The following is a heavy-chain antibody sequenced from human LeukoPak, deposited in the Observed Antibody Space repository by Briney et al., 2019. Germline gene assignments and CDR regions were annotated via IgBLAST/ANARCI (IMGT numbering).Heavy chain of an antibody. D-gene: IGHD6-6*01. CDR2: INPNSGGT. V-gene: IGHV1-2*02. J-gene: IGHJ4*02. CDR3: ARDYLKIAARPLNY. Sequence: GASVKVSCKASGYTFTGYYMHWVRQAPGQGLEWMGWINPNSGGTNYAQKFQGRVTMTRDTSISTAYMELSRLRSDDTAVYYCARDYLKIAARPLNYWGQGTLVTVSS. CDR1: GYTFTGYY.